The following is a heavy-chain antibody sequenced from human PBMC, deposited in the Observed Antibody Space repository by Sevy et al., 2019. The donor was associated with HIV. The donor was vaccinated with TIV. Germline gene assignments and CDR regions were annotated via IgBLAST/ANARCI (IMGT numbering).Heavy chain of an antibody. J-gene: IGHJ3*02. CDR2: ISHGGSYE. V-gene: IGHV3-30-3*01. D-gene: IGHD4-17*01. Sequence: GGSLRLSCEASGFAFRDSAIHWVRQSPGKGLEWVALISHGGSYEYYVDSVKGRFTVSSDRSKNTLYLQMDSLRAEDTAVYYCARMVSGGLRWDLIKENAFDIWGQGTAVTVSS. CDR1: GFAFRDSA. CDR3: ARMVSGGLRWDLIKENAFDI.